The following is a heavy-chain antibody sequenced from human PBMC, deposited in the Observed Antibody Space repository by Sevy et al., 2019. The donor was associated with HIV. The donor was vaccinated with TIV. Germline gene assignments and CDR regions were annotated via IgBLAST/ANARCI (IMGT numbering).Heavy chain of an antibody. CDR2: IKEDGSDK. CDR1: GFTFSSYW. CDR3: ARWDV. V-gene: IGHV3-7*01. Sequence: GGSLRLSCAASGFTFSSYWMNWVRQAPGKGLEWVANIKEDGSDKSYLDSVKGPFTISRDNAQNSLYLEMKSLRAENTAVYYCARWDVWGKGTTVTVSS. J-gene: IGHJ6*04.